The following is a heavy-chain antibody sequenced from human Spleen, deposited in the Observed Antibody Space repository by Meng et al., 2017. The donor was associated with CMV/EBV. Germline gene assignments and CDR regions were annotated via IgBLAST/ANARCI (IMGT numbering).Heavy chain of an antibody. V-gene: IGHV4-34*01. Sequence: SETLSLTCAVYGGSFSGYYWSWIRQPPGKGLEWIGEINHSGSTTYNPSLKSRVTISADTSKNQFSLKLSSVTAADTAVYYCARDFPYCSGGSCYSDYFDYWGQGTLVTVSS. J-gene: IGHJ4*02. CDR3: ARDFPYCSGGSCYSDYFDY. CDR2: INHSGST. CDR1: GGSFSGYY. D-gene: IGHD2-15*01.